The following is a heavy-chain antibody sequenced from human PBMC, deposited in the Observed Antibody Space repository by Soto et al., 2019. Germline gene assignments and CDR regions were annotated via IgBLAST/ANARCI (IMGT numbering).Heavy chain of an antibody. Sequence: QVQLQQWGAGLLKPSETLSLTCAVYGGSFSGYYWSWIRQPPGKGLEWIGEINHSGSTNYNPSLKSRVTISVETSKNQFSLKLRCVTAADTAVYYCARGEYSSGWYGPYYYYGMDVWGKGTTVTVSS. CDR1: GGSFSGYY. J-gene: IGHJ6*04. D-gene: IGHD6-19*01. CDR2: INHSGST. V-gene: IGHV4-34*01. CDR3: ARGEYSSGWYGPYYYYGMDV.